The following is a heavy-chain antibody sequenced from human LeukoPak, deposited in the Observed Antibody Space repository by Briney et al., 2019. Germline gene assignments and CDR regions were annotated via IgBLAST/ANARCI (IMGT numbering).Heavy chain of an antibody. V-gene: IGHV3-30*02. J-gene: IGHJ6*04. CDR2: IRYDGSNK. Sequence: GGSLRLSCAASGFTFSSYGMHWVRQAPGKGLEWVAFIRYDGSNKYYADSVKGRFTISRDNSKNTLYLQMNSLRAEDAAVYYCAKDWASGWYVMDVWGKGTTVTISS. D-gene: IGHD6-19*01. CDR1: GFTFSSYG. CDR3: AKDWASGWYVMDV.